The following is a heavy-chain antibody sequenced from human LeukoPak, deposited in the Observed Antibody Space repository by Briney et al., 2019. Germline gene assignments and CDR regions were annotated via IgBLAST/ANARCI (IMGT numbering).Heavy chain of an antibody. D-gene: IGHD6-19*01. CDR1: GFTFSAYS. CDR2: ISSRSFTI. J-gene: IGHJ4*02. Sequence: GGSLRLSCAASGFTFSAYSMNWVRQAPGKGLDWVSYISSRSFTIYYADSVKGRFTISRDNSKSTLALQMRSLRVDDTAVYYCERDPSEYEYNRGWYRDFWGQGSQVIVSS. CDR3: ERDPSEYEYNRGWYRDF. V-gene: IGHV3-48*04.